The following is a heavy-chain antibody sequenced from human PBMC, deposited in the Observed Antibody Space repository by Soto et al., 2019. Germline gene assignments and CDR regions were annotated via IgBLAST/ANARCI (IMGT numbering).Heavy chain of an antibody. D-gene: IGHD4-17*01. CDR2: ISYDGSNK. Sequence: QVQLVESGGGVVQPGRSLRLSCAASGFTFSSYGMHWVRQAPGKGLEWVAVISYDGSNKYYADSVKGRFTISRDNSKNTLYLQMNSLRAEDTAVYYCAKGRFLDDYGDYCVDYWGQGTLVTVSS. CDR3: AKGRFLDDYGDYCVDY. V-gene: IGHV3-30*18. J-gene: IGHJ4*02. CDR1: GFTFSSYG.